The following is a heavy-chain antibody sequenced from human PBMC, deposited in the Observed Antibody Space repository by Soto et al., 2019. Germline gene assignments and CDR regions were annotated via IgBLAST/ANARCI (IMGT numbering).Heavy chain of an antibody. CDR3: ARGVGSGSYYNQYNWFDP. V-gene: IGHV1-18*01. CDR1: GYTFTNYG. Sequence: QVQLVQSGGEVKKPGASVKVSCKASGYTFTNYGISWVRQAPGQGLEWMGWINVYNGNTKYAQKVHGRVTMTTDTSTRTAYMELRSLRSDDTAVYYCARGVGSGSYYNQYNWFDPWGQGTLVTVSS. J-gene: IGHJ5*02. D-gene: IGHD3-10*01. CDR2: INVYNGNT.